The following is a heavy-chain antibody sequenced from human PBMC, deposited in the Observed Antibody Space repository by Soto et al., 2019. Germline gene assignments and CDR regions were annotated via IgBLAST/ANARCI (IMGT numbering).Heavy chain of an antibody. CDR3: ARGGVVSFLGLIGYNWNDQGWFDP. CDR2: IWYDGSNK. J-gene: IGHJ5*02. D-gene: IGHD1-20*01. V-gene: IGHV3-33*01. CDR1: GFTFSSYG. Sequence: QVQLVESGGGVVQPGRSLRLSCAASGFTFSSYGMHWVRQAPGKGLEWVAVIWYDGSNKYYADSVKGRFTISRDNSKNSLYLQMNSLRAEDTAVYYCARGGVVSFLGLIGYNWNDQGWFDPWGQGTLVTVSS.